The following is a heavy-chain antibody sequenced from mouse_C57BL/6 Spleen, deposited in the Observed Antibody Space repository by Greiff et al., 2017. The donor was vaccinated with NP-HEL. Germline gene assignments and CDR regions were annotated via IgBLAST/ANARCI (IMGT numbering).Heavy chain of an antibody. J-gene: IGHJ2*01. D-gene: IGHD1-1*01. CDR3: ARGDYGSRGVYFDY. CDR1: GYSITSGYD. Sequence: EVQLQQSGPGMVKPSQSLSLTCTVTGYSITSGYDWHWIRHFPGNKLEWMGYISYSGSTNYNPSLKSRISITHDTSKNHFFLKLNSVTTEDTATYYCARGDYGSRGVYFDYWGQGTTLTVSS. CDR2: ISYSGST. V-gene: IGHV3-1*01.